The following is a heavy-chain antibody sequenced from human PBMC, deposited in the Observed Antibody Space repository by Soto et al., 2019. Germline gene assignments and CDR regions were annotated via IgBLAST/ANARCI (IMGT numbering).Heavy chain of an antibody. CDR3: AKGFSSGLYVDS. D-gene: IGHD6-19*01. J-gene: IGHJ5*02. Sequence: QVQLQESGPGLVKPSGTLSLTCSVSGDSVSSDAYYWTWIRQPPGRTLEWVGFILSSGGTSTNPSFRSRHSMSVDTAMNQFAMRLTSVAASDTGGYFCAKGFSSGLYVDSWGRGTQVTVSS. V-gene: IGHV4-61*08. CDR2: ILSSGGT. CDR1: GDSVSSDAYY.